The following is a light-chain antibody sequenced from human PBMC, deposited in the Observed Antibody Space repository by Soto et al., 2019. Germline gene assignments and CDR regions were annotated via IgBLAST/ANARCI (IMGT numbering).Light chain of an antibody. CDR3: QQYNNWPIT. J-gene: IGKJ5*01. Sequence: EMVMTQSPAILSVSPGESATLSCRVSQSVNSNYLACYQQHPGQPPRLLIYDASNRATGIPARFSGSGSGTDFTLTISSLEPEDFAVYSCQQYNNWPITFGQGTRLEIK. V-gene: IGKV3D-15*01. CDR1: QSVNSN. CDR2: DAS.